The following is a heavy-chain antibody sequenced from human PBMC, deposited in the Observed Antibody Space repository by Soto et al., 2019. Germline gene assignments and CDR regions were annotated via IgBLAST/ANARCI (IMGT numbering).Heavy chain of an antibody. D-gene: IGHD3-3*01. Sequence: GGSLRLSCAASGFAFNIYAIHWVLQAPGKGLEWVAVISHDGTNRYYTDSVRGRFTISRDNSKNTVYLEMDSLRADDTAVYYCARSSGVPTPDFDYWGQGTLVTVSS. CDR1: GFAFNIYA. CDR3: ARSSGVPTPDFDY. V-gene: IGHV3-30-3*01. CDR2: ISHDGTNR. J-gene: IGHJ4*02.